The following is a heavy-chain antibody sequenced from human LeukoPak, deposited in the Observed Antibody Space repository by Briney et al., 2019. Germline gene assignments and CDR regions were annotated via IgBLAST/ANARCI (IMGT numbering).Heavy chain of an antibody. V-gene: IGHV1-46*01. J-gene: IGHJ5*02. CDR2: INPSGGST. D-gene: IGHD3-16*01. CDR3: ARDGGGGWLQPLRWFDP. CDR1: GGTFSSYA. Sequence: GASVKVSCKASGGTFSSYAFSWVRQAPGQGLEWMGIINPSGGSTSYAQKFQGRVTMTRDTSTSTVYMELSSLRSEDTAVYYCARDGGGGWLQPLRWFDPWGQGTLVTVSS.